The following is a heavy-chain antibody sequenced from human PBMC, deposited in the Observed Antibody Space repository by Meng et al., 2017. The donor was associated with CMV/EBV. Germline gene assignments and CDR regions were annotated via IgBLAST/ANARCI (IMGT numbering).Heavy chain of an antibody. CDR3: ARLDPSPLFCSSTSCYGGCGMDI. CDR2: ISSSSSTI. V-gene: IGHV3-48*02. D-gene: IGHD2-2*01. J-gene: IGHJ6*02. Sequence: GESLKISCAASGFTFSSYSMNWVRQAPGKGLEWVSYISSSSSTIYYADSVKGRFTISRDNAKNSLYLQMNSLKDEDTAVYYCARLDPSPLFCSSTSCYGGCGMDIWGQGTTVTVSS. CDR1: GFTFSSYS.